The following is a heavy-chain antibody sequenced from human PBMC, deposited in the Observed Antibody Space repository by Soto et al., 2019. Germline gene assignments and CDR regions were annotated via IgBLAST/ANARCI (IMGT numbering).Heavy chain of an antibody. CDR2: IYYSGSP. CDR3: ARFGIVVVPDASTWFDP. CDR1: GGSISSGGYY. J-gene: IGHJ5*02. D-gene: IGHD2-2*01. Sequence: QVQLQESGPGLVKPSQTLSLTCTVSGGSISSGGYYWSWIRQHPGKGLEWIGYIYYSGSPYYNPYLKSRVTISVDTSKNQFSLQLSYVTAADTSVYYCARFGIVVVPDASTWFDPWGQGTLVTVSS. V-gene: IGHV4-31*03.